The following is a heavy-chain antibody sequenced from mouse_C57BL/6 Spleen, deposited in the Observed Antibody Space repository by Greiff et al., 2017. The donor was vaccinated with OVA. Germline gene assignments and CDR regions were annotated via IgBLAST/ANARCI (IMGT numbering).Heavy chain of an antibody. CDR2: IYPGDGDT. D-gene: IGHD1-2*01. Sequence: QVQLKESGPELVKPGASVKISCKASGYAFSSSWMNWVKQRPGKGLEWIGRIYPGDGDTNYNGKFKGKATLTADKSSSTAYMQLSSLTSEDSAVYFCARSAGFDYWGQGTTLTVSS. CDR1: GYAFSSSW. J-gene: IGHJ2*01. CDR3: ARSAGFDY. V-gene: IGHV1-82*01.